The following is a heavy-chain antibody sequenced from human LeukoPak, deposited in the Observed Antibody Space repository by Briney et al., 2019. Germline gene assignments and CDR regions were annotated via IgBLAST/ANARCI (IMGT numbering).Heavy chain of an antibody. CDR2: INHSGST. CDR1: GFTFSDYY. D-gene: IGHD4-23*01. V-gene: IGHV4-34*01. Sequence: GSLRLSCAASGFTFSDYYMSWIRQPPGKGLEWIGEINHSGSTNYNPSLKSRVTISVDTSKNQFSLKLSSVTAADTAVYYCARFSSPIYGGNRTFHFDYWGQGTLVTVSS. CDR3: ARFSSPIYGGNRTFHFDY. J-gene: IGHJ4*02.